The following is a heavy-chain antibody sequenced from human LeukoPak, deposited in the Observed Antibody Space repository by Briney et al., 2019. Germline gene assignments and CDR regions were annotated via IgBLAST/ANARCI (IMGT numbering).Heavy chain of an antibody. CDR2: TYYRSTWYN. V-gene: IGHV6-1*01. J-gene: IGHJ5*02. D-gene: IGHD2-2*01. CDR3: ARRLTQYDCFDP. CDR1: GDTVSSNSVT. Sequence: SQTLSLTCAISGDTVSSNSVTWNWIRQSPSRGLEWLGRTYYRSTWYNDYAVSVRGRITVNPDTSKNQFSLHLNSVTPEDTAVYYCARRLTQYDCFDPWGQGIPVTVSS.